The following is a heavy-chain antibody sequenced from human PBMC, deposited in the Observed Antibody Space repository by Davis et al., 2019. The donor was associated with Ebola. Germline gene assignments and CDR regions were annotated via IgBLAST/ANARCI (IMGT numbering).Heavy chain of an antibody. Sequence: ASVKVSCKVSAYTLSELSIHWVRQAPGKGLEWIGSFETEDGETIYAQKFQGRVTMTGDTSTETAYMDLSSLRSDDTAVYYCATDPDIPAGVGYWGQGTLVTVSS. CDR3: ATDPDIPAGVGY. CDR2: FETEDGET. V-gene: IGHV1-24*01. D-gene: IGHD2-2*02. J-gene: IGHJ4*02. CDR1: AYTLSELS.